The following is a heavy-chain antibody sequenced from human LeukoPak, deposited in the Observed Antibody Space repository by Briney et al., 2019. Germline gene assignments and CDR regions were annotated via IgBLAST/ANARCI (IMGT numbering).Heavy chain of an antibody. CDR1: GGTFSSYV. CDR3: ARQLGYCSSTSCYTIDDYYYYYMDV. V-gene: IGHV1-69*13. D-gene: IGHD2-2*02. J-gene: IGHJ6*03. Sequence: ASVKVSCKASGGTFSSYVISWVRQAPGQGLEWMGGIIPIFGTPNYAQKFQGRVTITADESTSTAYMELSSLRSEDTAVYYCARQLGYCSSTSCYTIDDYYYYYMDVWGKGTTVTVSS. CDR2: IIPIFGTP.